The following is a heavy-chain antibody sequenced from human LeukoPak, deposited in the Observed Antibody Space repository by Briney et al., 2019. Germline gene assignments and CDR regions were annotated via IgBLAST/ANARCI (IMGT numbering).Heavy chain of an antibody. CDR1: GFTFSSYA. V-gene: IGHV3-23*01. Sequence: TGGSLRLSCAASGFTFSSYAMSWVRQAPGKGLEWVSAISGSGGSTYYADSVKGRFTVSRDNSKSTLYLQMNSLRAEDTAVYYCAKGRAYTGWLALDFDYWGQGTLVTVSS. CDR2: ISGSGGST. D-gene: IGHD6-19*01. J-gene: IGHJ4*02. CDR3: AKGRAYTGWLALDFDY.